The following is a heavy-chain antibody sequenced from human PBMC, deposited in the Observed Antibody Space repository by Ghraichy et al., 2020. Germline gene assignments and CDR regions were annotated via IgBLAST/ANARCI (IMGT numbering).Heavy chain of an antibody. CDR2: LYSVGSG. V-gene: IGHV3-53*01. CDR3: ARDRRYCGNNCYLYYYYGMDL. D-gene: IGHD2-21*01. CDR1: GVSVSSNQ. J-gene: IGHJ6*02. Sequence: SCAASGVSVSSNQMAWVRQAPGKGLEWVSILYSVGSGFYADTVRGRFTISRDESKNTLYLQMNSLRAEDTAVYYCARDRRYCGNNCYLYYYYGMDLWGRGTTVTVSS.